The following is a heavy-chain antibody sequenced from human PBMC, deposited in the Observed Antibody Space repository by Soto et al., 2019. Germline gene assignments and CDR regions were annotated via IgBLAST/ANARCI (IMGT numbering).Heavy chain of an antibody. CDR1: GFTFSSNG. V-gene: IGHV3-23*01. CDR3: AKASYYVSGSSRFFDY. D-gene: IGHD3-10*01. J-gene: IGHJ4*02. Sequence: PVGSLRLSCAASGFTFSSNGMSWVRQAPGKGLEWVSAISGSGGTTYYADSVKGRFTISRDNSKNTLDLQMNSLRPEDTAVYYCAKASYYVSGSSRFFDYWGQGTLVTVSS. CDR2: ISGSGGTT.